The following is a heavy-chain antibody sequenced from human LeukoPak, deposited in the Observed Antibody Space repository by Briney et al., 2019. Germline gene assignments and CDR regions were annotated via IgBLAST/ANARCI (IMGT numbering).Heavy chain of an antibody. CDR1: GVSVSSGSYY. V-gene: IGHV4-61*01. CDR2: IYYSGST. D-gene: IGHD6-6*01. CDR3: AREVEYSSSSSPGLYYYGMDV. J-gene: IGHJ6*02. Sequence: PSETLSLTCTVSGVSVSSGSYYWSWIRQPPGKGLEWIGYIYYSGSTNYNPSLKSRVTISVDTSKNQFSLKLSSVTAADTAVYYCAREVEYSSSSSPGLYYYGMDVWGQGTTVTVSS.